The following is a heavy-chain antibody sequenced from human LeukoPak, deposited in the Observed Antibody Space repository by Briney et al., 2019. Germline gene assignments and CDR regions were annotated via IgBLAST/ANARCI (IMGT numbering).Heavy chain of an antibody. J-gene: IGHJ4*02. CDR2: ISAYNGNT. CDR3: ARVQGYSSSWYGDYFDY. V-gene: IGHV1-18*04. Sequence: GASVKVSCKASGYTFTSYGISWVRQAPGQGLEWMGWISAYNGNTNYAQKLQGRVTMTTDTSTSTAYMELRSLRSDDTAVYYCARVQGYSSSWYGDYFDYWGQGTLVTVPS. D-gene: IGHD6-13*01. CDR1: GYTFTSYG.